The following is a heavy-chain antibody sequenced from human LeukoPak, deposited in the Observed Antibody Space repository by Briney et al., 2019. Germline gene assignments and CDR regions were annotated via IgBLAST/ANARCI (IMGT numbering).Heavy chain of an antibody. CDR2: INHSGST. Sequence: SETLSLTCAVYGGSFSGYYWSWIRQPPGKGLEWIGEINHSGSTNYNPSLKSRVTISVDTSKNQFSLKLSSVTAADTAVYYCASGQDSSGYRRTNAFDIWGQGTMVTVSS. V-gene: IGHV4-34*01. CDR3: ASGQDSSGYRRTNAFDI. CDR1: GGSFSGYY. D-gene: IGHD3-22*01. J-gene: IGHJ3*02.